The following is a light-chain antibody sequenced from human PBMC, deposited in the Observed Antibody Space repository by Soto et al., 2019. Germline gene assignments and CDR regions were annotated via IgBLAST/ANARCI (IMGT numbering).Light chain of an antibody. J-gene: IGLJ2*01. V-gene: IGLV1-51*01. CDR3: GTWDNSRSVVV. Sequence: QSVLTQPPSVSAAPGQKVPISCSGSSSNIGINYVSWYQQLPGTAPKLLICDNDKRPSGIPDRFSGSKSGTSATLGITGLQTGDEADYYCGTWDNSRSVVVFGGGTKLTVL. CDR1: SSNIGINY. CDR2: DND.